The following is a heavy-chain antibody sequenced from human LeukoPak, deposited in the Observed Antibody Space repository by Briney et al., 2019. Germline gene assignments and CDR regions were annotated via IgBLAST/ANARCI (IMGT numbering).Heavy chain of an antibody. D-gene: IGHD3-22*01. CDR3: ARFSLYDNSGYYSWLFDF. CDR2: IQQDGSAK. V-gene: IGHV3-7*01. J-gene: IGHJ4*02. CDR1: GFTFSTSW. Sequence: GGSLRPSCAASGFTFSTSWMSWVRQAPGKRLEWVANIQQDGSAKYYVDSVKGRFTISRDNAKNSLYLQMNSLRAEDTAVYYCARFSLYDNSGYYSWLFDFWGQGTLVTVSS.